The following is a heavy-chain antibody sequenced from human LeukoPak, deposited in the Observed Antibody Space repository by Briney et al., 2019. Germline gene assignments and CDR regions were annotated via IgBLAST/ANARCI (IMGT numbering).Heavy chain of an antibody. D-gene: IGHD1-26*01. CDR3: ATADWESFYFDS. J-gene: IGHJ4*02. CDR1: GGSVSRGGYY. V-gene: IGHV4-31*03. Sequence: TLSLTCTVSGGSVSRGGYYWNWIRQHPGKGLEWIGFTSYSEGTYYNPSLMSRITISVDRSQNQFSLKMRDVTAADTAVYFCATADWESFYFDSWGQGALVAVSS. CDR2: TSYSEGT.